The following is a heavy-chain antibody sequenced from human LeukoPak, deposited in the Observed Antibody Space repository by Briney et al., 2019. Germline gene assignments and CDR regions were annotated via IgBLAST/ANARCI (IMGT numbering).Heavy chain of an antibody. CDR2: ISSSSSYI. D-gene: IGHD4-17*01. CDR1: GFTFSSYS. V-gene: IGHV3-21*01. Sequence: GGSLRLSCAASGFTFSSYSMNWVRQAPGKGLEWVSSISSSSSYIYYADSVKGRFTISRDNAKNSLYLQMNSLRAEDTAVYYCARVMTTVIKAFDYWGQGTLVTVSS. J-gene: IGHJ4*02. CDR3: ARVMTTVIKAFDY.